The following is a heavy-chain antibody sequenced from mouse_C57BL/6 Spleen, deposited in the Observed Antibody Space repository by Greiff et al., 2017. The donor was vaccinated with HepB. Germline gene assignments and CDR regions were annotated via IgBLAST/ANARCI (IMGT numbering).Heavy chain of an antibody. CDR1: GFTFSSYA. CDR2: ISDGGSYT. D-gene: IGHD2-4*01. Sequence: EVQGVESGGGLVKPGGSLKLSCAASGFTFSSYAMSWVRQTPEKRLEWVANISDGGSYTYYPDNVKGRFTISKDNAKTNLYLQMSHLKSEDTAMYYCARNREIKGLDYWGQGTTLTVSS. CDR3: ARNREIKGLDY. J-gene: IGHJ2*01. V-gene: IGHV5-4*01.